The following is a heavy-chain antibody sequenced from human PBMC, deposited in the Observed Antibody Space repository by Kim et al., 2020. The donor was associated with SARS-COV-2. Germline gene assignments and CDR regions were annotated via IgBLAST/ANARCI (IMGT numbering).Heavy chain of an antibody. V-gene: IGHV4-39*01. CDR3: AGTVYDSSGYYYYYYGMDV. Sequence: SETLSLTCTVSGGSISSSSYYWGWIRQPPGKGLEWIGSIYYSGSTYYNPSLKSRVTISVDTSKNQFSLKLSSVTAADTAVYYCAGTVYDSSGYYYYYYGMDVWGQGTTVTVSS. D-gene: IGHD3-22*01. CDR2: IYYSGST. J-gene: IGHJ6*02. CDR1: GGSISSSSYY.